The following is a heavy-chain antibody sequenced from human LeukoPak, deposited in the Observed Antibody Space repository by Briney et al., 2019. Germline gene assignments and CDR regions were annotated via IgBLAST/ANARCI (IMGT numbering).Heavy chain of an antibody. CDR1: GFTFSSYG. D-gene: IGHD1-26*01. CDR2: IRYDGSNK. CDR3: AKIVAISGRPREGFDY. V-gene: IGHV3-30*02. J-gene: IGHJ4*02. Sequence: GGSLRLSCAASGFTFSSYGMHWVRQAPGMGLEWVAFIRYDGSNKYYADSVKGRFTISRDNAKNSLYLQMNSLRAEDTAVYYCAKIVAISGRPREGFDYWGQGTLVTVSS.